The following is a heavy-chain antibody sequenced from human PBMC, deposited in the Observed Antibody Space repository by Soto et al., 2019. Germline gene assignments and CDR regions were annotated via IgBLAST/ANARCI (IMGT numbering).Heavy chain of an antibody. J-gene: IGHJ3*02. D-gene: IGHD1-26*01. CDR2: IIPILGTA. V-gene: IGHV1-69*06. CDR1: GGTFSSYA. CDR3: ARAGVGATSKAFDI. Sequence: QVQLVQSGAEVKKPGSSVKVSCKASGGTFSSYAISWVRQAPGQGLDWMGGIIPILGTANYAQKFQGRVTITADKSTSTAYMELSSLRSEDTAVYYCARAGVGATSKAFDIWGQGTMVTVSS.